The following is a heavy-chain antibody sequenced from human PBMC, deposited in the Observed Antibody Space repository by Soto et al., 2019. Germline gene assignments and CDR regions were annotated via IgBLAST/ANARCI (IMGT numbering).Heavy chain of an antibody. J-gene: IGHJ6*02. Sequence: GASVKVSCKASGNTFTTLGISWVRQAPGQGLEWMGWISANNGNTNYAQKVQGRVTMTTDTSTSTVYMELTTLTSDDTAIYYCATLPPPIVVVPAAIQDLVTGTTSRDYYYYGMDVWGQGTTVTVSS. V-gene: IGHV1-18*01. CDR3: ATLPPPIVVVPAAIQDLVTGTTSRDYYYYGMDV. CDR1: GNTFTTLG. CDR2: ISANNGNT. D-gene: IGHD2-2*01.